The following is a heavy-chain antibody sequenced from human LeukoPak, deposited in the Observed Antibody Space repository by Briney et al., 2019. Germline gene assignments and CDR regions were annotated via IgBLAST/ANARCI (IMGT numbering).Heavy chain of an antibody. V-gene: IGHV3-13*01. CDR2: IGTAGDT. CDR3: ARGRVAAGTSDYYYYGMDV. CDR1: GFTFSSYD. D-gene: IGHD3-3*01. J-gene: IGHJ6*02. Sequence: GGSLRLSCAASGFTFSSYDMHWVRQATGKGLEWVSAIGTAGDTYYPGSVKGRFTISRENAKNSLYLQMNSLRAGDTAVYYCARGRVAAGTSDYYYYGMDVWGQGTTVTVSS.